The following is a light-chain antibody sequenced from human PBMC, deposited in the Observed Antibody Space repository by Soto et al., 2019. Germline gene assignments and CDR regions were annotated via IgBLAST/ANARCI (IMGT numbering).Light chain of an antibody. CDR2: EVS. Sequence: QSALTQPASVSGSPGQSITISCTGTSSDVGGYNYVSWYQHHPGKAPKLMMYEVSTRPSGVSNRFSGSKSGNTSSLTISGLQAEDEAAYYCSSYTGSSTPVFGGGTKLTVL. V-gene: IGLV2-14*01. CDR3: SSYTGSSTPV. J-gene: IGLJ3*02. CDR1: SSDVGGYNY.